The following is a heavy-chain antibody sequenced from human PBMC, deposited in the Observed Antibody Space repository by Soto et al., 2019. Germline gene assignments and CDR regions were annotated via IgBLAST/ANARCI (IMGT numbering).Heavy chain of an antibody. CDR3: ARELTGTGVVSGGSS. J-gene: IGHJ4*02. D-gene: IGHD2-15*01. CDR2: INHSGST. CDR1: GGSFSGYY. Sequence: PSETLSLTCAVYGGSFSGYYWSWIRQPPGKGLEWIGEINHSGSTNYNPSLKSRVTISVDTSKHQFSLKLSSVTAADTAVYYCARELTGTGVVSGGSSWGQGTLVTVSS. V-gene: IGHV4-34*01.